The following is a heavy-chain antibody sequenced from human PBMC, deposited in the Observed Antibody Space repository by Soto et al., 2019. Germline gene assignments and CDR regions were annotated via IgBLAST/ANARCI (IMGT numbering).Heavy chain of an antibody. J-gene: IGHJ5*02. CDR3: ARLRWETENNWFDP. V-gene: IGHV4-30-4*02. Sequence: SDTLSLTCTVSCDSINSVDHYCICIRQPPGKGLEWMGYIYHSGSTHYNPSLNSRLTISIDTSTNRFSLNLTSVTAADTAVYFCARLRWETENNWFDPWGQGALVTVSS. CDR1: CDSINSVDHY. CDR2: IYHSGST. D-gene: IGHD1-26*01.